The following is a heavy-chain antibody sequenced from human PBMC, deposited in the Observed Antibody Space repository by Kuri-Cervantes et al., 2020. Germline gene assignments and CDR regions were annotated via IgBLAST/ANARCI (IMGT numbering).Heavy chain of an antibody. J-gene: IGHJ4*02. CDR3: ARALDARGHFFDF. Sequence: KVSCKGSGYSFTSYWIGWVRQMPGKGLEWMGIIYPGDSDTRYSPTFQGQVTISVDKSINTAYLQWSSLKASDTAMYYCARALDARGHFFDFWGQGTPVTVSS. D-gene: IGHD2-2*03. CDR2: IYPGDSDT. CDR1: GYSFTSYW. V-gene: IGHV5-51*01.